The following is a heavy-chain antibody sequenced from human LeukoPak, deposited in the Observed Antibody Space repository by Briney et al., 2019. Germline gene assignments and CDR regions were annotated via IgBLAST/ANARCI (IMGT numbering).Heavy chain of an antibody. CDR2: IYYSGST. V-gene: IGHV4-39*07. CDR3: ARMIYYDSSGYRGKYYFDY. Sequence: PSETLSLTCTVSGGSISSSSYYWGWIRQPPGKGLEWIGSIYYSGSTYYNPSLKSRVTISVDTSKNQFSLKLSSVTAADTAVYYCARMIYYDSSGYRGKYYFDYWGQGTLVTVSS. CDR1: GGSISSSSYY. J-gene: IGHJ4*02. D-gene: IGHD3-22*01.